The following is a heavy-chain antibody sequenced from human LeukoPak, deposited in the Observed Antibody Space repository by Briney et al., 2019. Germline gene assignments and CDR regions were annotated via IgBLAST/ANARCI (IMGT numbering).Heavy chain of an antibody. J-gene: IGHJ4*02. CDR2: INPSGGTT. Sequence: GASVKVSCKASGYTFTNYYLHWVRQAPGQGLEWMGIINPSGGTTTYAQKFQGRLTVTRDTSTSTVYMELSSLRPEDTAMYYCARGGLGIQSSFDYWGQGTLDTVAS. V-gene: IGHV1-46*01. CDR3: ARGGLGIQSSFDY. CDR1: GYTFTNYY. D-gene: IGHD7-27*01.